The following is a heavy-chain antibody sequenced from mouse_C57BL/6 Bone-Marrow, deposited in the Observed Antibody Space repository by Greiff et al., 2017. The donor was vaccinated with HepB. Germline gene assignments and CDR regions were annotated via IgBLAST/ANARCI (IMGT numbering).Heavy chain of an antibody. CDR2: ISSGGSYT. D-gene: IGHD1-3*01. J-gene: IGHJ4*01. CDR1: GFTFSSYG. Sequence: EVKLVESGGDLVKPGGSLKLSCAASGFTFSSYGMSWVRQTPDKRLEWVATISSGGSYTYYPDSVKGRFTISRDNAKNTLYLQMSSLKSEDTAMYYCARHILRWRDYAMDYWGQGTSVTVSS. CDR3: ARHILRWRDYAMDY. V-gene: IGHV5-6*02.